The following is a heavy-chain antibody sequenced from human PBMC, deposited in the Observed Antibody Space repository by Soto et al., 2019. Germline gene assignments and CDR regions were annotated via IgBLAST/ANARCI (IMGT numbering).Heavy chain of an antibody. CDR1: GVSISSISYD. CDR2: IYYIGST. CDR3: ARRGFMNYYYGMDV. D-gene: IGHD3-16*01. V-gene: IGHV4-39*01. Sequence: PSETLSLACTLSGVSISSISYDWGCIRQPPGKGLEWIGSIYYIGSTYYNPSLKSRVTISLDTSKNQLSLKMSSVTAADTAVYYCARRGFMNYYYGMDVWGQGPTVTVSS. J-gene: IGHJ6*02.